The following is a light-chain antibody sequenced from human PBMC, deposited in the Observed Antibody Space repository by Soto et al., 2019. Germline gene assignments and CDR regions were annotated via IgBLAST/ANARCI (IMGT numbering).Light chain of an antibody. CDR1: QTIGTW. Sequence: DIQMTQSPSTLSASVGDTVTITCRASQTIGTWLAWYQQKPAKAPKLLIYKASTLESGVPSRFSGSGFGTEFTLTISSPQADDFATYYCQQYNDLSTFGGGTKVDI. V-gene: IGKV1-5*03. CDR2: KAS. CDR3: QQYNDLST. J-gene: IGKJ4*01.